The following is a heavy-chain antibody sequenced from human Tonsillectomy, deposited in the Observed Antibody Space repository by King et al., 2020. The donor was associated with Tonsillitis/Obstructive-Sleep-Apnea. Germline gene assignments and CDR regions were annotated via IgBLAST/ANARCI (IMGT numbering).Heavy chain of an antibody. CDR3: ARFFDTWSGYSYYYMDV. J-gene: IGHJ6*03. V-gene: IGHV5-10-1*01. Sequence: QLVQSGAEVKKTGESLRISCQGSGYSFTSYWISGVRQMPGKGLEGMGRMDPSYSYTNYSPSFQGHVTISAEKSISTSYLQLSSLKASDTAMYYCARFFDTWSGYSYYYMDVWGKGTTVTVSS. CDR1: GYSFTSYW. D-gene: IGHD3-3*01. CDR2: MDPSYSYT.